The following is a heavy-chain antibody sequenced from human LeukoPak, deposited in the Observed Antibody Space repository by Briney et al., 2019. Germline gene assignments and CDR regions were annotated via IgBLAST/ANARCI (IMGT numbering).Heavy chain of an antibody. J-gene: IGHJ5*02. CDR1: GFTFSSYA. V-gene: IGHV3-23*01. Sequence: PGGSLRLSCAASGFTFSSYAMSWVRQAPGKGLEWVSAISGSGGSTYYADSVKGRFTISRDNSKNTLYLQMNSLRAEDTAVYYCAKSEIAVAGTVGDWFDPWGQGTLVTVSP. D-gene: IGHD6-19*01. CDR2: ISGSGGST. CDR3: AKSEIAVAGTVGDWFDP.